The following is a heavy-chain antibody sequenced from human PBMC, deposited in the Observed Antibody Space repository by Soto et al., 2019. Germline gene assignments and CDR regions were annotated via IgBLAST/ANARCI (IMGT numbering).Heavy chain of an antibody. CDR2: IKQDGSER. CDR3: AKSLSAIPGDS. J-gene: IGHJ4*02. D-gene: IGHD2-2*01. CDR1: GFTFSTYW. Sequence: VGSLRLSCAASGFTFSTYWMSWVRQGPGTGPEWVANIKQDGSERYYADSVKGRFTISRDNAKSSLYLQMTSLRAEDTAVYHCAKSLSAIPGDSWGQGTLVTVSS. V-gene: IGHV3-7*05.